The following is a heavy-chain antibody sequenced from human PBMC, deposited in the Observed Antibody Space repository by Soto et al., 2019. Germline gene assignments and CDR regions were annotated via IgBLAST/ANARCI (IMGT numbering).Heavy chain of an antibody. CDR3: ARESSSTSANWFDP. CDR1: GFTFSAYY. J-gene: IGHJ5*02. D-gene: IGHD2-2*01. Sequence: QVQLVESGGGLVKPGGSLRLSCVASGFTFSAYYMTWIHQAPGKGLEWVSYIGSSGSPIYHADSVKGRFTISRDNAKNSLFLQMNSLRAEDTAVYYCARESSSTSANWFDPWGQGTLVTVSS. CDR2: IGSSGSPI. V-gene: IGHV3-11*01.